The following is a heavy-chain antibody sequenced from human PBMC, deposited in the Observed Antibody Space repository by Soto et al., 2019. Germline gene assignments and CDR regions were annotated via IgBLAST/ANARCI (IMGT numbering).Heavy chain of an antibody. V-gene: IGHV3-7*01. CDR3: ARVDDSAWYTRDY. J-gene: IGHJ4*02. D-gene: IGHD6-19*01. Sequence: EVQLVESGGGLVQPGGSLRLSCGASGFTFSSYWMNWVRQAPGKGLEWLDNIKQDGSETSYVDSVKGRFTISRDNAKSSLYVQMNSLRAEDRAVYYCARVDDSAWYTRDYWGQGSLVTVSS. CDR2: IKQDGSET. CDR1: GFTFSSYW.